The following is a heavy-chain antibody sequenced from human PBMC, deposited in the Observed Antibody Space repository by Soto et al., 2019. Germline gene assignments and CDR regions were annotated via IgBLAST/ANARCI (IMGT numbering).Heavy chain of an antibody. V-gene: IGHV2-5*02. CDR1: GFSLTTDRVG. CDR3: AHAYGGRSLY. Sequence: QITLKESGPTLVKPTQTLTLTCTFSGFSLTTDRVGVGWIRQPPGEALEWLAVIYWDDSKTYRPSLESRLTITKDTSKNQVALTTTNMHSLDPATYYCAHAYGGRSLYWGQGTLVTVSS. D-gene: IGHD1-26*01. CDR2: IYWDDSK. J-gene: IGHJ4*02.